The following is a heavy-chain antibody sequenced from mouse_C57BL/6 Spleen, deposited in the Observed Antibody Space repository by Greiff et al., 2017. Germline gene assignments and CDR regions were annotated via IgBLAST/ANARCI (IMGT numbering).Heavy chain of an antibody. D-gene: IGHD2-5*01. CDR3: ARSGNYSNYVYFDV. J-gene: IGHJ1*03. CDR2: IYPRSGNT. V-gene: IGHV1-81*01. Sequence: QVQLQQSGAELARPGASVKLSCKASGYTFTSYGISWVKQRTGQGLEWIGEIYPRSGNTYYNEKFKGKATLTADKSSGTAYMELRSLTSEDSAVYFCARSGNYSNYVYFDVWGTGTTVTVSS. CDR1: GYTFTSYG.